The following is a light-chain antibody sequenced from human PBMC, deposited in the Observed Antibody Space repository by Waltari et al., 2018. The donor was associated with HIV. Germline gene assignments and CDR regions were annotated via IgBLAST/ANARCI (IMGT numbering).Light chain of an antibody. CDR1: RDISTH. V-gene: IGKV1-8*01. Sequence: ATRMTQSPPSFSASTCDRVTITCRASRDISTHLAWYQQKPGSAPKLLMYGATTLQSGVPSRFNGSGSGTDFTLTINCLQSEDFATYYCQQYYSSPQTFGQGTKVEVK. CDR3: QQYYSSPQT. CDR2: GAT. J-gene: IGKJ1*01.